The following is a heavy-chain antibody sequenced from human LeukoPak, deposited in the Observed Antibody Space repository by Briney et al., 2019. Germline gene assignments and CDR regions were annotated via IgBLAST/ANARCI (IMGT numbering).Heavy chain of an antibody. D-gene: IGHD2/OR15-2a*01. Sequence: SETLSLTCTVSGGSISSYYWSWIRQPPGKGLEWIGYIYYSGSTNYNPSLKSRATISVDTSKNQFSLKLSSVTAADTAVYYCARCGNSWFDPWGQGTLVTVSS. J-gene: IGHJ5*02. CDR2: IYYSGST. CDR1: GGSISSYY. CDR3: ARCGNSWFDP. V-gene: IGHV4-59*01.